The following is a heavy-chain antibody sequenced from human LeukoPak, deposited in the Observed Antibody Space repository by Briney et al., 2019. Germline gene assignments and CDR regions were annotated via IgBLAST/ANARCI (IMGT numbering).Heavy chain of an antibody. Sequence: SETLSLTCTVSGDSISSYYCSWIRQPPGKGLEWIGYIYYSGSTNYNPSLKSRVTISVDTSKNQFSLKLSSVTAADTAVYYCARSRGYYGSGSYGYYYYYYMDVWGQGNLVTVSS. CDR2: IYYSGST. D-gene: IGHD3-10*01. V-gene: IGHV4-59*12. CDR3: ARSRGYYGSGSYGYYYYYYMDV. J-gene: IGHJ6*03. CDR1: GDSISSYY.